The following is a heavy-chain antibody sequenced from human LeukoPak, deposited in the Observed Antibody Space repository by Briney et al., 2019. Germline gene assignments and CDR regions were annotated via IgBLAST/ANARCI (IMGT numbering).Heavy chain of an antibody. CDR1: GYTLTELS. D-gene: IGHD2-2*01. J-gene: IGHJ3*02. V-gene: IGHV1-24*01. CDR2: FDPEDGET. Sequence: ASVKVSCKVSGYTLTELSMHWGRQAPGKGLGWMGGFDPEDGETIYAQKFQRRVTMTEDSLTDTAYMALSSPRSEDTAVYYCATSVVVVPTAPRNDAFDIWGQGTMVTVSS. CDR3: ATSVVVVPTAPRNDAFDI.